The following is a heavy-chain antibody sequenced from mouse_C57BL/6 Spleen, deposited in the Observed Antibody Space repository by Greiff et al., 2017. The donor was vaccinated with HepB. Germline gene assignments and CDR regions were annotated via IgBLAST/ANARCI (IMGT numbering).Heavy chain of an antibody. CDR3: ARGDYDVTAY. V-gene: IGHV5-4*01. Sequence: EVQGVESGGGLVKPGGSLKLSCAASGFTFSSYAMSWVRQTPEKRLEWVATISDGGSYTYYPDNVKGRFTISRDNAKNNLYLQMSHLKSEDTAMYYCARGDYDVTAYWGQGTLVTVSA. D-gene: IGHD2-4*01. CDR2: ISDGGSYT. J-gene: IGHJ3*01. CDR1: GFTFSSYA.